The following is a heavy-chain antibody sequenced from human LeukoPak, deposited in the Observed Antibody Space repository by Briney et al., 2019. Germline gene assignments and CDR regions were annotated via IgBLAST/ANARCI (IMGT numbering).Heavy chain of an antibody. J-gene: IGHJ4*02. D-gene: IGHD3-10*01. CDR3: AREWADYYGSGSYYND. CDR2: INPSGGST. CDR1: GYTFTSYY. V-gene: IGHV1-46*01. Sequence: GASVKVSCKASGYTFTSYYMHWVRQAPGQGLEWMGIINPSGGSTSYAQKFQGRVTITTDESTSTAYMELSSLRSEDTAVYYCAREWADYYGSGSYYNDWGQGTLVTVSS.